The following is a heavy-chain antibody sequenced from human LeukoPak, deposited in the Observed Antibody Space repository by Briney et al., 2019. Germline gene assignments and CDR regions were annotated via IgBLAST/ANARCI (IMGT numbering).Heavy chain of an antibody. CDR3: ARDLAITIFGVVIRTDAFDI. D-gene: IGHD3-3*01. Sequence: SVKVSCKASGGTFSSYAISWVRQAPGQGLEWMGGIIPIFGTANYAQKFQGRVTITADESTSTAYMGLSSLRSEDTAVYYCARDLAITIFGVVIRTDAFDIWGQGTMVTVSS. CDR2: IIPIFGTA. V-gene: IGHV1-69*13. CDR1: GGTFSSYA. J-gene: IGHJ3*02.